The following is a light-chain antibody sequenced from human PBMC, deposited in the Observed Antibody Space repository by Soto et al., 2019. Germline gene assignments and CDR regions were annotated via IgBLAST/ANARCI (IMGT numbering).Light chain of an antibody. Sequence: EIVMTQSPATLSVSPGERATLSCRASQSISTELAWYQQKPGQPPRLLIYSASTRATGVPARFTGSGSGSEFTLTISGLQSEDFAVYYCQQFSNWPVTFGGGTKVEIK. V-gene: IGKV3-15*01. CDR3: QQFSNWPVT. CDR1: QSISTE. CDR2: SAS. J-gene: IGKJ4*01.